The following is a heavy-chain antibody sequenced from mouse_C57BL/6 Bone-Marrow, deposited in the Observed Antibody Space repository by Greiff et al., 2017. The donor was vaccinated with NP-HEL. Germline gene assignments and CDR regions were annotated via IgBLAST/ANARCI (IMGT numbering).Heavy chain of an antibody. CDR1: GFNIKDDY. Sequence: VQLQQSGAELVRPGASVKLSCTASGFNIKDDYMHWVKQRPEQGLEWIGWIDPENGDTEYASKFQGKATITADTSSNTAYLQLSSLTSEDTAVYYCTRGRRGFAYWGQGTLVTVSA. CDR2: IDPENGDT. CDR3: TRGRRGFAY. V-gene: IGHV14-4*01. J-gene: IGHJ3*01.